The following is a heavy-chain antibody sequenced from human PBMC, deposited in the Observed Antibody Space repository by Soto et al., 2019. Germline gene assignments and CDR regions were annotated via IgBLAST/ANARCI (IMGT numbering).Heavy chain of an antibody. J-gene: IGHJ2*01. CDR3: ARDLQVTTLNPYWYFDL. D-gene: IGHD4-17*01. CDR1: GGSISSGGYY. Sequence: QVQLQESGPGLVKPSQTLSLTCTVSGGSISSGGYYWTWIRQHPGKGLEWIGYIYYSGSTYYNPSLTSRITLSIDTSKNQFSLKLSSVTAADTAVYYCARDLQVTTLNPYWYFDLWGRGTLVTVSS. V-gene: IGHV4-31*03. CDR2: IYYSGST.